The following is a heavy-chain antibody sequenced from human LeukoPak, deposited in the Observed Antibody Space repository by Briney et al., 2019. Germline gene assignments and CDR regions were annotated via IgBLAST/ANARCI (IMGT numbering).Heavy chain of an antibody. V-gene: IGHV3-21*01. D-gene: IGHD5-18*01. Sequence: GGSLRLSCKASGFTFNSYAMYWVRQASGQGLEWVSCISSSSSDIYYADSVKGRFTVSRDNAKNSLHLQMSSLRAEDTAVYYCATSPVYSYGHPYYFDYWGQGTLVTVSS. CDR1: GFTFNSYA. J-gene: IGHJ4*02. CDR3: ATSPVYSYGHPYYFDY. CDR2: ISSSSSDI.